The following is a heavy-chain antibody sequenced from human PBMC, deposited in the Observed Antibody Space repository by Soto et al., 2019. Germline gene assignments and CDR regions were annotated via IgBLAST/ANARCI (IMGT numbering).Heavy chain of an antibody. CDR1: GGSISSYY. CDR3: ARGSRLPGYYYYMDV. Sequence: SETLSLTCTVSGGSISSYYWSWIRQPPGKGLEWIGYIYYSGSTNYNPSLKSRVTISVDTSKNQFSLKLSSVTAADMAVYYCARGSRLPGYYYYMDVWGKGTTVTVSS. CDR2: IYYSGST. J-gene: IGHJ6*03. V-gene: IGHV4-59*01.